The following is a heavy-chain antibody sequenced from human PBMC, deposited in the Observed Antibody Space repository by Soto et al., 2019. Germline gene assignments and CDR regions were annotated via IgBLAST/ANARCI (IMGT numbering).Heavy chain of an antibody. CDR3: ARAGYCSGGSCYSYAFDI. J-gene: IGHJ3*02. D-gene: IGHD2-15*01. V-gene: IGHV1-69*06. CDR2: IIPIFGTA. CDR1: GGTFSSYA. Sequence: GASVKVSCKASGGTFSSYAISWVRQAPGQGLEWMGGIIPIFGTANYAQKFQGRVTITADKSTSTAYMELSSLRSEDTAVYYCARAGYCSGGSCYSYAFDIWGQGTMVTVS.